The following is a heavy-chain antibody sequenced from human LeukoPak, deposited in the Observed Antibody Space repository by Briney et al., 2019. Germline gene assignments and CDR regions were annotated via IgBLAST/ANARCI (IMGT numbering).Heavy chain of an antibody. CDR2: INTDGSST. D-gene: IGHD3-10*01. CDR3: AREDGSGSFYYYYYYYMDV. J-gene: IGHJ6*03. CDR1: GFTFSSYW. Sequence: PGGSLRLSCVASGFTFSSYWMHWVRQAPGKGLVWVSRINTDGSSTSYADSVKGRFTISRDNAKNTLYLQMNSLRAEDTAVYYCAREDGSGSFYYYYYYYMDVWGKGTTVTVSS. V-gene: IGHV3-74*01.